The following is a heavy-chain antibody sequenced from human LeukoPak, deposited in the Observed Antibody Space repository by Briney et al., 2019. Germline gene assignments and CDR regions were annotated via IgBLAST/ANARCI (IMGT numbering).Heavy chain of an antibody. J-gene: IGHJ4*02. V-gene: IGHV3-64*01. CDR3: VSSDYGDYGSFDY. Sequence: GGSLRLSCAASGFTFSSYAMHWVRQAPGKGLEYVSAISRNGGSTYYANSVKGRFTISRDNSKNTLYLQMGSLRAEDMAVYYCVSSDYGDYGSFDYWGQGTLVTVSS. D-gene: IGHD4-17*01. CDR1: GFTFSSYA. CDR2: ISRNGGST.